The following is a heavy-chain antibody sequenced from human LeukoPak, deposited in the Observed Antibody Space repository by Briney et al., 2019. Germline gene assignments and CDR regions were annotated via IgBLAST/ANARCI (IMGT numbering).Heavy chain of an antibody. CDR1: GYTLTELS. J-gene: IGHJ4*02. Sequence: ASVKVSCKVSGYTLTELSMHWVRQAPGKGLEWMGGFDPEDGETIYAQKFQGRVTMTEDTSTDTAYMELSSLRSEDTAVYYCVTSRPLVGALYFDYWGQGTLVTVSS. V-gene: IGHV1-24*01. CDR3: VTSRPLVGALYFDY. CDR2: FDPEDGET. D-gene: IGHD1-26*01.